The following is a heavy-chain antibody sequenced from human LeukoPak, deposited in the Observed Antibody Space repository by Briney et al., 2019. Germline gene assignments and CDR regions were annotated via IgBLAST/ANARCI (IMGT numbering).Heavy chain of an antibody. CDR2: ISQDGSKK. J-gene: IGHJ4*02. CDR1: GFTFISCG. D-gene: IGHD3-9*01. V-gene: IGHV3-7*01. CDR3: ASRRETYYDILTGYYFDH. Sequence: PGGSLRRPAAASGFTFISCGMSWVRQAPGKGLEGWANISQDGSKKYYVDSVKGRFTISRENTKNSLYLQMNSLRAEDTAVYYCASRRETYYDILTGYYFDHWGQGTLVTVSS.